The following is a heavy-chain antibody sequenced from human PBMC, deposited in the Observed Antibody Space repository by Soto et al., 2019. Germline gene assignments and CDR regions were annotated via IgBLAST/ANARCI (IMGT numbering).Heavy chain of an antibody. CDR3: AREQGDSSGWYDY. V-gene: IGHV1-69*13. CDR2: IIPIFGTA. Sequence: SAKVCSKESGVTFSSCSISWVRHAPGQGLEWMGGIIPIFGTANYAQKFQGRVTITADESTSTAYMELSSLRSEDTAVYYCAREQGDSSGWYDYWGQGTLVTVSS. J-gene: IGHJ4*02. D-gene: IGHD6-19*01. CDR1: GVTFSSCS.